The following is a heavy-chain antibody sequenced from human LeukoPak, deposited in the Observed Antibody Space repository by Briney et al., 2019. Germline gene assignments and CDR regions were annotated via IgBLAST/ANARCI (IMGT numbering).Heavy chain of an antibody. D-gene: IGHD6-19*01. CDR2: IYSSGTT. CDR1: GVSINNYY. CDR3: ARGGWSNDI. J-gene: IGHJ4*02. V-gene: IGHV4-59*08. Sequence: SETLSLTCIVSGVSINNYYWSWIRQPPGKRLEWIGYIYSSGTTDHNPSLKSRVTISVDTSKNQFSLKLSSVTAADTALYYCARGGWSNDIWGQGTVVTVSS.